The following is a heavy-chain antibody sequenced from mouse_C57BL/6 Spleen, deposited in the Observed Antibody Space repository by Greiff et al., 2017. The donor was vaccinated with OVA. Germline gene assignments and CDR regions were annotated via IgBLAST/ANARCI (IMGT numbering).Heavy chain of an antibody. CDR3: ARYPNYYGSSYFDY. V-gene: IGHV5-16*01. D-gene: IGHD1-1*01. J-gene: IGHJ2*01. Sequence: EVKLMESEGGLVQPGSSMKLSCTASGFTFSDYYMAWVRQVPEKGLEWVANINYDGSSTYYLDSLKSRFIISRDNAKNILYLQMSSLKSEDTATYYCARYPNYYGSSYFDYWGQGTTLTVSS. CDR1: GFTFSDYY. CDR2: INYDGSST.